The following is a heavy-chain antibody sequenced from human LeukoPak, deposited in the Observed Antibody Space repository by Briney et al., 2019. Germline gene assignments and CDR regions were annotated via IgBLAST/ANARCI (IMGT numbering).Heavy chain of an antibody. CDR2: ISGSGGST. V-gene: IGHV3-23*01. CDR1: GFTFSSYA. J-gene: IGHJ4*02. CDR3: AKDRGYSSSWYEVY. Sequence: GGSLRLSCAASGFTFSSYAMSWVRQAPGKGLEWVSAISGSGGSTYYAASVKGRFTISRDHSQNTLYLQMNSLRAEDTAVYYCAKDRGYSSSWYEVYWGQGTLVTVSS. D-gene: IGHD6-13*01.